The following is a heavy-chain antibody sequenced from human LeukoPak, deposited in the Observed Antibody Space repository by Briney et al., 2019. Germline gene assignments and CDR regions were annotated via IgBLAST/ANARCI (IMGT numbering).Heavy chain of an antibody. CDR2: LSGSGITT. CDR1: GFTFSNSA. CDR3: AKGIYSSGWSYFDY. D-gene: IGHD6-19*01. V-gene: IGHV3-23*01. Sequence: GRSLRLSCAAAGFTFSNSAMSWVRQDPGKGLEWVSTLSGSGITTYYADSVKGRFTISRDNSKNTLYLQMNSLRAEDTAVYYCAKGIYSSGWSYFDYWGHGTLVTVSS. J-gene: IGHJ4*01.